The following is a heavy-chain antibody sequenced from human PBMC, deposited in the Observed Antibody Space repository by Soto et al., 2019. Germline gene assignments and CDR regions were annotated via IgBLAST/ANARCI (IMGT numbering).Heavy chain of an antibody. J-gene: IGHJ4*02. CDR1: GFTFSSYA. D-gene: IGHD5-18*01. V-gene: IGHV3-23*01. CDR3: AKDQRDVDTDHDY. Sequence: PGGSLRLSCAASGFTFSSYAMNWVRQAPGKGLEWVSAISGSGGSTYYADSVKGRFTISRDNSKNTLYLQMNSLRSEDTAVYYCAKDQRDVDTDHDYWGQGTLVTVSS. CDR2: ISGSGGST.